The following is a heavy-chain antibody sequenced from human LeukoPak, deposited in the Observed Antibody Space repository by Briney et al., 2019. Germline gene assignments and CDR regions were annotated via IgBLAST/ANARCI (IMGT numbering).Heavy chain of an antibody. CDR3: ARPEYYYDSSGYYYSDAFDI. CDR1: GFTFSSYW. V-gene: IGHV3-74*01. J-gene: IGHJ3*02. Sequence: GGSLRLSCAASGFTFSSYWMHWVRQAPGKGLVWVSRINSDGSSTSYADSVKGRFTISRDNAKNTLYLQMNSLRAEDTAVYYCARPEYYYDSSGYYYSDAFDIWGQGTMVTVSS. CDR2: INSDGSST. D-gene: IGHD3-22*01.